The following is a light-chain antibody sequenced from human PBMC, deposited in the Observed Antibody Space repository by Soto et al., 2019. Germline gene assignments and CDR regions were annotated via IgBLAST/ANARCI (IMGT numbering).Light chain of an antibody. CDR3: SSDISSRTVV. V-gene: IGLV2-14*01. J-gene: IGLJ2*01. CDR2: DVS. CDR1: SSDVGGYDY. Sequence: QSALTQPASVSGSPGQSITISCTGTSSDVGGYDYVSWFQQHPGKAPKLMIYDVSNRPSGVSHRFTGSKSGNTASLTTSGLHAEHEDDYYCSSDISSRTVVFGGGTKLIVL.